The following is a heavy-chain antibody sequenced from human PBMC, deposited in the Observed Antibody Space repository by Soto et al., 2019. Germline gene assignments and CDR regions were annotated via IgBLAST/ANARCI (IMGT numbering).Heavy chain of an antibody. CDR2: IRSKANSYAT. D-gene: IGHD3-22*01. CDR1: GFSFSGSA. J-gene: IGHJ4*02. V-gene: IGHV3-73*01. CDR3: TRPGDSNGYTFDY. Sequence: PGGSLRLSCAASGFSFSGSAMHWVRQASGKGLEWVGRIRSKANSYATVYAASVKGRFTISRDDSRNTAYLQMNSLKTEDTAVYYCTRPGDSNGYTFDYWGQGTLVTVSS.